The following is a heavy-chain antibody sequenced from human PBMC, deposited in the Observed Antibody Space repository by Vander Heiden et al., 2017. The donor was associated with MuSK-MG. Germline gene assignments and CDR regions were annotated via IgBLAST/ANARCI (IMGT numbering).Heavy chain of an antibody. CDR3: ARQWELTAFDI. V-gene: IGHV4-39*01. J-gene: IGHJ3*02. Sequence: QLQLQESGPGLVTPSETLSLTCIVSGGSISRSSHYWGWSRQPRGKGLEWIGSIYYSGSTYNNPSLESGVTISVDTSKNQFSLKLTSVTAADTAVYYCARQWELTAFDICGQGTMVTVSS. D-gene: IGHD1-26*01. CDR1: GGSISRSSHY. CDR2: IYYSGST.